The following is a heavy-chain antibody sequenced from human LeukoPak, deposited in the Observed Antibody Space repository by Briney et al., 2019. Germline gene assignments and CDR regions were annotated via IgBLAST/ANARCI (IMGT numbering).Heavy chain of an antibody. Sequence: SETLSLTCTVSGYSISSGYYWGWIRQPPGKGLEWIGIIYHSGNSYYNPSLKSRVTISVDTSKNEFSLRLNSVTAADTAVYYCMSNYLQGGYFIDHWGQGALVTVSS. V-gene: IGHV4-38-2*02. CDR1: GYSISSGYY. CDR2: IYHSGNS. CDR3: MSNYLQGGYFIDH. J-gene: IGHJ4*02. D-gene: IGHD2/OR15-2a*01.